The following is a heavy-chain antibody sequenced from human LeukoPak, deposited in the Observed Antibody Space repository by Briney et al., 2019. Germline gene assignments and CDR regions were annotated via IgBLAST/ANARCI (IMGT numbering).Heavy chain of an antibody. Sequence: GGSLRLSCAASGFTFSSYAMSWVRQAPGKGLEWVSAISGSGGSTYYADSVKGRFTISRDNSKNTLYLQMNSLRAEDTAVYYCAKGAYYDFWSGYYYYYYMDVWGKGTTVTVSS. CDR1: GFTFSSYA. CDR2: ISGSGGST. V-gene: IGHV3-23*01. J-gene: IGHJ6*03. CDR3: AKGAYYDFWSGYYYYYYMDV. D-gene: IGHD3-3*01.